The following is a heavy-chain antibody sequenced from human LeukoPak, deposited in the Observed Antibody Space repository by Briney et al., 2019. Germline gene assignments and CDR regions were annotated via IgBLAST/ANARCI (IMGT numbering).Heavy chain of an antibody. CDR2: IYYSGST. CDR1: GGSISSGDYY. V-gene: IGHV4-30-4*01. Sequence: SETLSLTCTVSGGSISSGDYYWGWIRQPPGKGLEWIGYIYYSGSTYYNPSLKSRVTISVDTSKNQFSLKLTSVTAADTAVYYCARHGGGYGSSWPYWGQGTLVTVSS. D-gene: IGHD6-13*01. J-gene: IGHJ4*02. CDR3: ARHGGGYGSSWPY.